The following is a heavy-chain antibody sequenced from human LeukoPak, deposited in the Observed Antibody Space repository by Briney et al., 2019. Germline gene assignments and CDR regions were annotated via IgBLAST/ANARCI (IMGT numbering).Heavy chain of an antibody. CDR1: GFTFSNYD. J-gene: IGHJ4*02. CDR2: INSDGSRT. D-gene: IGHD3-10*01. CDR3: AGGGAVYGLN. Sequence: GGSLRLSCAASGFTFSNYDMSWVRQAPGKGLVWVSRINSDGSRTSYADSVKGRFTISRDNARSTLYLQMNSLRVEDTAVYYCAGGGAVYGLNRGQGTLVTVSS. V-gene: IGHV3-74*01.